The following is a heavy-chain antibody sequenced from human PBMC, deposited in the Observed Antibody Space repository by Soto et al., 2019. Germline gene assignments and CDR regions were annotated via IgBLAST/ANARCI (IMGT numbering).Heavy chain of an antibody. CDR2: IIPIFGTA. CDR3: ARDGTLYDSSAYYYLY. CDR1: GGTFSNYG. V-gene: IGHV1-69*13. D-gene: IGHD3-22*01. Sequence: SVKVSCKASGGTFSNYGVNWVRQAPGQGLEWMGGIIPIFGTAKYAQKFQGRVTITADDSTRTAYMELSSLRFEDTAVYYCARDGTLYDSSAYYYLYWGQGTLVTVSS. J-gene: IGHJ4*02.